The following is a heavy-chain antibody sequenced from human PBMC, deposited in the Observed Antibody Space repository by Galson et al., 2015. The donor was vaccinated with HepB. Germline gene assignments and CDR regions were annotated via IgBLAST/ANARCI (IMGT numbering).Heavy chain of an antibody. CDR2: IWYDGNNK. J-gene: IGHJ4*02. Sequence: SLRLSCAASGFTFSAYGMHWVRQAPGKGLEWVAVIWYDGNNKYYADSVKGRFTISRDNSMDTLYLQVNSLRAEDTAVYYCARSKPAVAGPFDYWGQGTLVTVSS. V-gene: IGHV3-33*08. CDR3: ARSKPAVAGPFDY. CDR1: GFTFSAYG. D-gene: IGHD6-19*01.